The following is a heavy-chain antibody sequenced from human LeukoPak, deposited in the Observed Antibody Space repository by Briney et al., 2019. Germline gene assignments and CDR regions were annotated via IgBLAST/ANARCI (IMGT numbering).Heavy chain of an antibody. CDR2: ISSSSSYI. D-gene: IGHD4-23*01. CDR1: GFTFSSYS. Sequence: GGSLRLSCAASGFTFSSYSMNWVRQAPGKGLEWVSSISSSSSYIYYADSVKGRFTISRDNAKNSLYLQMNSLRAEDTAVYYCARVSPDYGGYFDYWGQGTLVTVSS. V-gene: IGHV3-21*01. J-gene: IGHJ4*02. CDR3: ARVSPDYGGYFDY.